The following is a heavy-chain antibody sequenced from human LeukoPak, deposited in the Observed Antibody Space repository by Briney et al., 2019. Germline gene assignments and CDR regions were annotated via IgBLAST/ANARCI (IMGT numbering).Heavy chain of an antibody. CDR3: AREYYGSGTQTGAFDI. D-gene: IGHD3-10*01. V-gene: IGHV3-66*01. CDR2: IYSGDNT. J-gene: IGHJ3*02. CDR1: GFTVSSNY. Sequence: GGSLRLSCAASGFTVSSNYMSWVRQAPGKGLEWVSIIYSGDNTYYADSVKGRFTISRDNSKNTLDLQMSSLRAEDTTVYYCAREYYGSGTQTGAFDIWGQGTMVTVSS.